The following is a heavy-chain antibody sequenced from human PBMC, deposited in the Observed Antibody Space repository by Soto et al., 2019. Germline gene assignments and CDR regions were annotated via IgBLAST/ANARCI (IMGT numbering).Heavy chain of an antibody. CDR1: GFTFSSYA. CDR3: AKPSNDFWSGYYPFDY. J-gene: IGHJ4*02. V-gene: IGHV3-23*01. D-gene: IGHD3-3*01. CDR2: ISGSGGST. Sequence: LRLSCAASGFTFSSYAMSWVRQAPGKGLEWVSAISGSGGSTYYADSVKGRFTISRDNSKNTLYLQMNSLRAEDTAVYYCAKPSNDFWSGYYPFDYWGQGTLVTVSS.